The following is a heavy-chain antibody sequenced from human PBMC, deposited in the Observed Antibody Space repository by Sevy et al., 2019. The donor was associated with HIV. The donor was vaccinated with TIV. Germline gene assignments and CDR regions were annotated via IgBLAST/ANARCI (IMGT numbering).Heavy chain of an antibody. Sequence: GGSLRLSCSASGFTFSTFGMHWVRQAPGKGLEWVAVISYDGINKYYRDSVKGRFTISRDNSKNTLYLQMNRLRTEDTDVYYCAKDRTTGIAAAGTPFDSWGQGTLVTVSS. CDR3: AKDRTTGIAAAGTPFDS. V-gene: IGHV3-30*18. D-gene: IGHD6-13*01. CDR2: ISYDGINK. J-gene: IGHJ4*02. CDR1: GFTFSTFG.